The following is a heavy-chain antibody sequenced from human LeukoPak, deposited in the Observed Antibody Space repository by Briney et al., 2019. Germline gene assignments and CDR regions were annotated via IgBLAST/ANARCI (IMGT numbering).Heavy chain of an antibody. CDR1: GYTFTSYD. J-gene: IGHJ3*02. V-gene: IGHV1-8*02. CDR2: MNPNSGNT. D-gene: IGHD3-22*01. CDR3: ARGAYYYDSSGYYYADAFDI. Sequence: ASVKVSCKASGYTFTSYDINWVRQATGQGLEWMGWMNPNSGNTGYAQKFQGRVTMTRDMSTSTVYMELSSLRSEDTAVYYCARGAYYYDSSGYYYADAFDIWGQGTMVTVSS.